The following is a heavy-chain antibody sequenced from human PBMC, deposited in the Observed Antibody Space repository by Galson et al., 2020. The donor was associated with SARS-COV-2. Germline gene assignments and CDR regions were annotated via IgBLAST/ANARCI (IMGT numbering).Heavy chain of an antibody. V-gene: IGHV2-70*11. CDR1: GFSLSNSEMC. D-gene: IGHD3-10*01. CDR3: ARIRPLVRGGECYCFDY. J-gene: IGHJ4*02. CDR2: IDWDGAK. Sequence: SGPTLVKPTQTLTLTCTFSGFSLSNSEMCVSWIRQPPGKALEWLARIDWDGAKYYSTSLKTRLTISKDTSKNQVVLTMTNMDPVDTATYYCARIRPLVRGGECYCFDYWGQGTLVTVSS.